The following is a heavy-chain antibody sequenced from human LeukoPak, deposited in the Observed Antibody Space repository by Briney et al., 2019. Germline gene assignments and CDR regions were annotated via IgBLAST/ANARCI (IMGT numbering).Heavy chain of an antibody. CDR3: ARDSRYDEGY. CDR2: ISAYNGNT. Sequence: GASVKVSCKASGYTFIDFYIHWVRQAPGQGLEWMGWISAYNGNTNYAQKFQGRVTMTTDTSTSTAYMELRSLRSDDTAVYYCARDSRYDEGYWGQGTLVTVSS. V-gene: IGHV1-18*04. D-gene: IGHD5-12*01. CDR1: GYTFIDFY. J-gene: IGHJ4*02.